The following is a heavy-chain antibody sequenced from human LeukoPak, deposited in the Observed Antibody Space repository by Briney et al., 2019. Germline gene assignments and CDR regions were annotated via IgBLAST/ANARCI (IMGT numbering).Heavy chain of an antibody. J-gene: IGHJ4*02. D-gene: IGHD6-13*01. CDR3: ANTAAGSEFDY. CDR1: GGSISSYY. V-gene: IGHV4-4*07. Sequence: SETLSLTCTVSGGSISSYYWSWVRQPAGQGLEWIGRIYTSGSTNYNPSLKSRVTMSVDTSKNQFSLKLSSVTAADTAVYYCANTAAGSEFDYWGQGTLVTVSS. CDR2: IYTSGST.